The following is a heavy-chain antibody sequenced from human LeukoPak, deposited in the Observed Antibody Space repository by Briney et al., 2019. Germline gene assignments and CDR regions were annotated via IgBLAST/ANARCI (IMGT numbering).Heavy chain of an antibody. V-gene: IGHV3-48*02. J-gene: IGHJ4*02. CDR2: ISGSSGII. Sequence: GGSLRLSCAASGFTFNTYTMNWVRQAPGKGLEWVSYISGSSGIIDYADSVRGRFTISRDNAKNSLYLQMNSLRDEDTAVYYCASSGSYRFDYWGQGTLVTVSS. D-gene: IGHD1-26*01. CDR3: ASSGSYRFDY. CDR1: GFTFNTYT.